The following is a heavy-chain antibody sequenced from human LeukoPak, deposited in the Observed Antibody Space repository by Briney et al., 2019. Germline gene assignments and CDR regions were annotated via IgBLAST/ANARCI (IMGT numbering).Heavy chain of an antibody. V-gene: IGHV3-23*01. Sequence: GGSLRLSCAASGFTFSSYAMSWVRQAPGKGLEWVSSISGSGGRTYYAGSVKGRFTISRDNFKNTLHLQMNSLRAEDEAVYYCAKVGTMIVVVITTLGYFQYWGQGTLVPVSA. CDR3: AKVGTMIVVVITTLGYFQY. CDR2: ISGSGGRT. CDR1: GFTFSSYA. D-gene: IGHD3-22*01. J-gene: IGHJ1*01.